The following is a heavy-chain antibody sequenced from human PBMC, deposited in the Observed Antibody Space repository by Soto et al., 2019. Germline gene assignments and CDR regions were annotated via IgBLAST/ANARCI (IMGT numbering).Heavy chain of an antibody. Sequence: EVQLVESGGGLVKPGGSMRLSCAVSGFTFSSQTMNWVRQAPGKGLEWVSSVSRSGSYKYYADSVKGRFTISRDNAKNSLVLQMNSLVAEGAAVYVGASPRGLDDAFDFWGQGTMVTVSS. J-gene: IGHJ3*01. CDR3: ASPRGLDDAFDF. CDR1: GFTFSSQT. CDR2: VSRSGSYK. D-gene: IGHD3-10*01. V-gene: IGHV3-21*01.